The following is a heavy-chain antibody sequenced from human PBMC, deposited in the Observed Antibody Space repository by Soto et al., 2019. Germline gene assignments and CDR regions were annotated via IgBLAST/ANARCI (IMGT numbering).Heavy chain of an antibody. CDR3: GKDSGGGVGLFDY. J-gene: IGHJ4*02. D-gene: IGHD3-10*01. Sequence: EVQLVESGGGLVQPGRSLRLSCAASGFTFDDYAIHWVRQAPGKGLEWVSGISWNSGSVGYADSVKGRFTISRDNAKNSLYVQRNRLRAGETAVDYCGKDSGGGVGLFDYWGQGTLVTVSS. V-gene: IGHV3-9*01. CDR2: ISWNSGSV. CDR1: GFTFDDYA.